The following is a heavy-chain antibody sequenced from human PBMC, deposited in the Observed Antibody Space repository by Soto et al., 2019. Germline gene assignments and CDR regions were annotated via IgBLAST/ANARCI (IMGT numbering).Heavy chain of an antibody. J-gene: IGHJ3*02. CDR2: IYPGDSDT. D-gene: IGHD3-3*01. Sequence: GESLKISCKGSGYSFTSYWIGLVRQMPGKGLEWMGIIYPGDSDTRYSPSFQGQVTISADKSISTAYLQWSSLKASDTAMYYCTVTIFGVVTVNNDAFGIWGQGTMVTVSS. CDR1: GYSFTSYW. V-gene: IGHV5-51*01. CDR3: TVTIFGVVTVNNDAFGI.